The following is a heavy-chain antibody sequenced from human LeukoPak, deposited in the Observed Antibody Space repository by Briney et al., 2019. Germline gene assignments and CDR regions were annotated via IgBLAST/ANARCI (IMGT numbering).Heavy chain of an antibody. CDR2: IYYSGST. CDR1: GGSISSSSYY. Sequence: SETLSLTCTVSGGSISSSSYYWGWIRQPPGKGLEWIGSIYYSGSTYYNPSLKSRVTISVDTSKNQFSLRLSSVTAADTAVYYCARGPGGYSGYVNAFDIWGQGTMVTVSS. J-gene: IGHJ3*02. CDR3: ARGPGGYSGYVNAFDI. D-gene: IGHD5-12*01. V-gene: IGHV4-39*01.